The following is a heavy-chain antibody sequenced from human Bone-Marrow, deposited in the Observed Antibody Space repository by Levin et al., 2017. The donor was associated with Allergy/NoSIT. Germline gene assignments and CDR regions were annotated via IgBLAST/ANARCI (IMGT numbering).Heavy chain of an antibody. CDR3: APGPYYFDY. CDR2: INSDGSST. V-gene: IGHV3-74*01. CDR1: GFTFSSYW. Sequence: GESLKISCAASGFTFSSYWMHWVRQAPGKGLVWVSRINSDGSSTSYADSVKGRFTISRDNAKNTLYLQMNSLRAEDTAVYYCAPGPYYFDYWGQGTLVTVSS. J-gene: IGHJ4*02.